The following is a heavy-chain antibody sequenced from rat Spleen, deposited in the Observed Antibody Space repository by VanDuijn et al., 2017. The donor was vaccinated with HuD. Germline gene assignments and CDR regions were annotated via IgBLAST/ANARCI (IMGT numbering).Heavy chain of an antibody. CDR3: ATQSIIRVPLFDY. CDR2: ISPSGSIT. V-gene: IGHV5-19*01. Sequence: EVQLVKSGGGLVQPGRSLKLSCVASGFTFTNYGMHWIRQAPTNGLEWVASISPSGSITHYRDSVRGRFTIFRDVAKSTLYLQMDSLRSEDTATYYCATQSIIRVPLFDYWGQGVMVTVSS. J-gene: IGHJ2*01. CDR1: GFTFTNYG. D-gene: IGHD4-3*01.